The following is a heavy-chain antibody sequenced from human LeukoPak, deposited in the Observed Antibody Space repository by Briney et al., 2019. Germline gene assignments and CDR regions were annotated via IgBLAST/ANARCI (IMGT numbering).Heavy chain of an antibody. D-gene: IGHD6-13*01. CDR2: IYSGGST. J-gene: IGHJ6*03. CDR1: GFTVSSNY. CDR3: ASGLAYYYYMDV. V-gene: IGHV3-66*02. Sequence: GGSLRLSCAASGFTVSSNYMSWVRQAPGKGLEWVSVIYSGGSTYYADSVKGRFTISRDNSKNTLYLQMNSLRAEDTAVHYCASGLAYYYYMDVWGKGTTVTVS.